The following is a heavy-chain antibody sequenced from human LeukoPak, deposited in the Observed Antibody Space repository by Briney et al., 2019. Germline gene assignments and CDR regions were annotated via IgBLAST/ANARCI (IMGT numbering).Heavy chain of an antibody. J-gene: IGHJ4*02. D-gene: IGHD4/OR15-4a*01. Sequence: GGSLRLSCAASGFTFSNYAMSWVRQAPGKGLEWVSAISNSGDSTNYADSVKGRFTISRDNSKNSLYLQMSSLRAEDTAIYYCAKDSGVITTMYYFDYWGQGTLVTVSS. V-gene: IGHV3-23*01. CDR3: AKDSGVITTMYYFDY. CDR1: GFTFSNYA. CDR2: ISNSGDST.